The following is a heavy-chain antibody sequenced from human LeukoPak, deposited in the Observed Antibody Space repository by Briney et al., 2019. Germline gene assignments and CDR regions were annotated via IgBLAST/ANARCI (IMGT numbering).Heavy chain of an antibody. CDR1: GFTFSSYA. CDR3: AKVGGSYAGPHDNWFDP. D-gene: IGHD1-26*01. V-gene: IGHV3-23*01. CDR2: ISGSGGSI. J-gene: IGHJ5*02. Sequence: GGSLRLSCAASGFTFSSYAMSWVRQAPGKGLEWGSAISGSGGSIYYADSVTGRFTISRDNSKNTLYLQMNSLRAEDTAVYYCAKVGGSYAGPHDNWFDPWGQGTLVTVSS.